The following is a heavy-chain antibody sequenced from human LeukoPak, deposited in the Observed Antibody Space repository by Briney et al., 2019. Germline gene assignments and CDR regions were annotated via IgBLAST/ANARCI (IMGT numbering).Heavy chain of an antibody. J-gene: IGHJ6*03. D-gene: IGHD3-10*01. V-gene: IGHV3-21*01. Sequence: GGSLRLSCVASGFAFNIYSMNWVRQAPGKGLEWVSFISSSSGYIYYADSVKGRFTISRDNAKNSLYLQMNSLRAEDTAVYYCARSGRGVDSFYFYMDVWGKGTTVTVSS. CDR3: ARSGRGVDSFYFYMDV. CDR2: ISSSSGYI. CDR1: GFAFNIYS.